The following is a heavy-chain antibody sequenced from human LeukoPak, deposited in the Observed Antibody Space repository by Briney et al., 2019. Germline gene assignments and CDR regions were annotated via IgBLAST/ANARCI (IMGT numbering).Heavy chain of an antibody. CDR2: TNPNSGGT. V-gene: IGHV1-2*02. CDR3: ARSYRAQYYYGSGIDY. D-gene: IGHD3-10*01. J-gene: IGHJ4*02. Sequence: ASVKVSCKASGYTFTGYYMHWVRQAPGQGLEWMGWTNPNSGGTNYAQKFQGRVTMTRDTSISTAYMELSRLRSDDTAVYYCARSYRAQYYYGSGIDYWGQGTLVTVSS. CDR1: GYTFTGYY.